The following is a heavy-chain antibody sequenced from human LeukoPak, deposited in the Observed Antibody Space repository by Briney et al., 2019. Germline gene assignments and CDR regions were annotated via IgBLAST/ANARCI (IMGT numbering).Heavy chain of an antibody. D-gene: IGHD2-15*01. J-gene: IGHJ5*02. CDR2: IYYSGST. Sequence: SETLSLTCTVSGGSISSYYWSWIRQPPGKGLEWIGYIYYSGSTNYNPSLKSRVTISVDTSKNQFSLKLSSVTAADTAVYYCARFVCGGSCYSSDNWFDPWGQGTLVTVSS. CDR3: ARFVCGGSCYSSDNWFDP. V-gene: IGHV4-59*01. CDR1: GGSISSYY.